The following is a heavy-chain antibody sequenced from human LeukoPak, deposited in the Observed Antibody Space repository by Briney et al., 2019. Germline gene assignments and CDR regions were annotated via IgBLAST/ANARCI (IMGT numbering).Heavy chain of an antibody. CDR2: IGTAGDT. CDR3: ARGPPKAAAANWFDP. Sequence: GGSLRLSCAASGFTFSSYDMHWVRQATGKGLEWVSAIGTAGDTYYPGFVEGRFTLSRENAKNYLYLQMNSLRAGDTAVYYCARGPPKAAAANWFDPWGQGTLVTVSS. V-gene: IGHV3-13*01. D-gene: IGHD6-13*01. CDR1: GFTFSSYD. J-gene: IGHJ5*02.